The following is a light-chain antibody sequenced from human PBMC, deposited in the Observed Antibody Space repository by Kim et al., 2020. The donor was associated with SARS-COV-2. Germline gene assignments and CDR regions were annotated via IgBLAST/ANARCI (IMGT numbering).Light chain of an antibody. Sequence: DIQMTQSPSFLSASVGDRVTITCRASQGINGFLAWFQQKPGKGPKLLISAASTVQSGVPSRFSGSRSGTEYTLTITSLQPEDFATYYCQQVSTFPLTFGQGTKVDIK. CDR1: QGINGF. J-gene: IGKJ2*01. CDR3: QQVSTFPLT. V-gene: IGKV1-9*01. CDR2: AAS.